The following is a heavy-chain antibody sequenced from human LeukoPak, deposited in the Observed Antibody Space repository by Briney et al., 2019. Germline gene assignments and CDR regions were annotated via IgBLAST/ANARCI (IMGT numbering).Heavy chain of an antibody. CDR2: ITGSDDVT. V-gene: IGHV3-23*01. CDR1: GFSFSTFP. Sequence: GGSLRLSCAASGFSFSTFPMNWVRQAPGKGLEWVSGITGSDDVTYYADSVKGRFTISRDNSKNTQYLQMNSLRAEDTAVYYCARDCSASSSDYYPLGYWGQGTLVTVSS. D-gene: IGHD3-22*01. CDR3: ARDCSASSSDYYPLGY. J-gene: IGHJ4*02.